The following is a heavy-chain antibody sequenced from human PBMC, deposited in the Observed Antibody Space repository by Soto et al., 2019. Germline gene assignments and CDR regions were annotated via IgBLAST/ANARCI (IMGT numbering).Heavy chain of an antibody. CDR3: ASGWFGEFVYQFDY. D-gene: IGHD3-10*01. CDR2: ISAYNGNT. CDR1: GYTFTSYG. V-gene: IGHV1-18*01. Sequence: ASVKVSCKPSGYTFTSYGITWVRQAPGQGLEWMGWISAYNGNTNYAQKFQGRVTMTTDTSTSTAYMELRSPGSDDTAVYYCASGWFGEFVYQFDYWGQGTLVTSPQ. J-gene: IGHJ4*02.